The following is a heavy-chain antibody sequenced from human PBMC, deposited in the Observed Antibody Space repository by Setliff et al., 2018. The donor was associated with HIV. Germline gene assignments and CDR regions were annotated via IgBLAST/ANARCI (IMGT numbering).Heavy chain of an antibody. CDR2: ISPDNGNR. CDR3: ARQLSNSLDY. D-gene: IGHD7-27*01. CDR1: GYSLTDLS. V-gene: IGHV1-2*02. Sequence: ASVKVSCKVSGYSLTDLSIHWVRQAPGKGLEWMGWISPDNGNRRIQRRFQGRVTLTSDTSINTAYMELSGLRSDDTAMYFCARQLSNSLDYWGQGTLVTVSS. J-gene: IGHJ4*02.